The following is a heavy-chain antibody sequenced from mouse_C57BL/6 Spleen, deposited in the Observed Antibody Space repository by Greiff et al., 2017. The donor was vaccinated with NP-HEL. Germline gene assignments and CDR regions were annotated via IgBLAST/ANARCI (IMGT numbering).Heavy chain of an antibody. CDR3: ARRGGFAY. CDR1: GYTFTSYW. V-gene: IGHV1-52*01. J-gene: IGHJ3*01. CDR2: IDPSDSDT. Sequence: QVQLQQSGAELVRPGSSVKLSCKASGYTFTSYWMHWVKQRPIQGLEWIGNIDPSDSDTHYNQKFKDKATLTVDKSSSTAYMQLSSLASEDAAVYYCARRGGFAYWGQGTLVTVSA.